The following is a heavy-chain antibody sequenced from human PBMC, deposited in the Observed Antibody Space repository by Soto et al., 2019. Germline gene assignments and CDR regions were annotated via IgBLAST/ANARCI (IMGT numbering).Heavy chain of an antibody. J-gene: IGHJ6*02. D-gene: IGHD4-17*01. CDR1: GGSFSNYY. V-gene: IGHV4-34*01. CDR2: INHSGTT. CDR3: ARVTRGDYLLTFSLRGMDV. Sequence: SETLSLTCAVYGGSFSNYYWSWIRQPPGKXLEWIGEINHSGTTNYNPSLKSRVTTSVDTSKNQFSLKLTSVTAADTAVYYCARVTRGDYLLTFSLRGMDVWGQGTPVTVFS.